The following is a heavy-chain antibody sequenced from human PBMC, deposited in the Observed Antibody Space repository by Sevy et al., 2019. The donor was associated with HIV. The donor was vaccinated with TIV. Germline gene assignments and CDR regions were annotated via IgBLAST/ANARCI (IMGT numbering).Heavy chain of an antibody. CDR3: ARWDPLYYAGSGYYYYFDY. J-gene: IGHJ4*02. V-gene: IGHV3-20*04. CDR2: INWNGGSK. D-gene: IGHD3-22*01. Sequence: GGSLRLSCAASGFTFDDYGMSWVRQAPGKGLEWVSGINWNGGSKGYADSVKGRFTISRDNAKNSLYLQMNSLRAEDTAFYYCARWDPLYYAGSGYYYYFDYWGQGTLVTVSS. CDR1: GFTFDDYG.